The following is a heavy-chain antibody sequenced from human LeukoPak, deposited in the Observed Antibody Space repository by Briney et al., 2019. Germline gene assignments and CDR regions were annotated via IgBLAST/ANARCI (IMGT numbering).Heavy chain of an antibody. CDR1: GGSFSGYY. V-gene: IGHV4-34*01. Sequence: SETLSLTCAVYGGSFSGYYWSWIRQPPGKGLEWIGEINHSGSTNYNPSLKSRVTISVDTSKNQFSLKLSSVTAADTAVYYCASGYWVGGPIENFYYYMDVWGKGTTVTVSS. J-gene: IGHJ6*03. CDR2: INHSGST. D-gene: IGHD2-15*01. CDR3: ASGYWVGGPIENFYYYMDV.